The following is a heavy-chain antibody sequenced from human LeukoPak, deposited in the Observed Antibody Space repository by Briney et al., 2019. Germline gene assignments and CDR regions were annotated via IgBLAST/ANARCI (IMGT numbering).Heavy chain of an antibody. Sequence: GASVKVSCKASGYTFTSYAMNWVRQAPGQGLEWMGWINTNTGNPTYAQGFTGRFVFSLDTSVSTAYLQISSLKAEDTAVYYCARGNYNVLMVYAIFAEFYCGMDVWGQGTTVTVSS. CDR3: ARGNYNVLMVYAIFAEFYCGMDV. D-gene: IGHD2-8*01. J-gene: IGHJ6*02. CDR2: INTNTGNP. V-gene: IGHV7-4-1*02. CDR1: GYTFTSYA.